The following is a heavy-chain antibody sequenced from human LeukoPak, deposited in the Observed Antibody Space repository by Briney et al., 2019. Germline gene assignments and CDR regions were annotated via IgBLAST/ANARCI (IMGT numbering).Heavy chain of an antibody. J-gene: IGHJ4*02. CDR2: IYYSGNT. V-gene: IGHV4-39*01. D-gene: IGHD3-10*01. CDR3: ATLLSAPRDY. CDR1: GGSISGTTSY. Sequence: SETLSLTCTVSGGSISGTTSYWRWIRQPPGKGLQWIGSIYYSGNTYYNPSLRSRVTISVDTSKNQFSLTLNSVTAADTAVYYCATLLSAPRDYWGQGILVTVSS.